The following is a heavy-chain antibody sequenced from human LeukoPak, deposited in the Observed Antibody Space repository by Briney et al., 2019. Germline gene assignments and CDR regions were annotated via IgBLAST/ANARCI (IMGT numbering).Heavy chain of an antibody. V-gene: IGHV3-23*01. CDR2: ISRSGGST. D-gene: IGHD3-10*01. CDR3: AKRGVVIRVILVGFHKEAYYFDS. J-gene: IGHJ4*02. CDR1: GITLSNYG. Sequence: GGPLRPSCAVFGITLSNYGMSGVRQAPGKGLEWVAGISRSGGSTNYAGPVKGRFTISRDNPKSTLYLQMNSPRDEDTAVYFCAKRGVVIRVILVGFHKEAYYFDSWGRGALVTVSS.